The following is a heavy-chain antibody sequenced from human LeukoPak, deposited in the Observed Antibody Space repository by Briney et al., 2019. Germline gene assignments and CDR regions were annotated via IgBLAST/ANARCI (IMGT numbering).Heavy chain of an antibody. CDR1: GFAFNSYT. CDR2: ITSRSSHI. D-gene: IGHD4-11*01. J-gene: IGHJ6*03. V-gene: IGHV3-21*01. Sequence: PGGSLRLSCEASGFAFNSYTITWVRQAPGKGLESVSSITSRSSHIYIADSVKSRFTISRDNAKNSLFLQMSSLRVEDTAVYYCARVAQGATTENYFYYYMDVWGKGTTVTVSS. CDR3: ARVAQGATTENYFYYYMDV.